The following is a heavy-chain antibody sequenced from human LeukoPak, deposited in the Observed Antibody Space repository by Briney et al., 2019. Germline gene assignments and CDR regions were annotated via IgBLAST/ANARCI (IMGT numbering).Heavy chain of an antibody. V-gene: IGHV1-46*01. J-gene: IGHJ4*02. CDR2: INPSGGST. CDR3: ARDKTRGASLVY. CDR1: GYTFTSYY. D-gene: IGHD2-8*02. Sequence: ASVKVSCKASGYTFTSYYMHWVRQAPGQGLEWMGIINPSGGSTSYAQKFQGRVTMTRDMSTSTVYMELSSLRSEVTAVYYCARDKTRGASLVYWGQGTLVTVSS.